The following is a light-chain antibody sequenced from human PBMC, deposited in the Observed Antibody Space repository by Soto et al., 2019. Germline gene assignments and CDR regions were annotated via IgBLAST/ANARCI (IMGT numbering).Light chain of an antibody. CDR2: AAS. J-gene: IGKJ4*01. V-gene: IGKV1-9*01. CDR3: QQLNSFPLT. Sequence: DIQMTQSPCSLSASVGDRVTITCRASQSISSYLNWYQQKPGKAPKLLIYAASTLHSGLPSRFSGSGSGTEFALTINSLQPEDFATYYCQQLNSFPLTFGGGTKVDIK. CDR1: QSISSY.